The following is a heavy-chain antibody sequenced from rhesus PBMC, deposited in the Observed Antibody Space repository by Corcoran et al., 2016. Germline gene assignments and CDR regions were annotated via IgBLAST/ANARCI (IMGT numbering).Heavy chain of an antibody. D-gene: IGHD6-25*01. Sequence: EVQLVESGGGLVQPGGCLRLSCAASGFTFSSYGMHWVRQAPGKGLEWVAVISFDGSKKYYEESVKDRFIISRDNSKNMLYLQMNARILDDTALYYCARARERQLELYFEFWGQGALVTVSS. CDR3: ARARERQLELYFEF. V-gene: IGHV3-54*02. J-gene: IGHJ1*01. CDR1: GFTFSSYG. CDR2: ISFDGSKK.